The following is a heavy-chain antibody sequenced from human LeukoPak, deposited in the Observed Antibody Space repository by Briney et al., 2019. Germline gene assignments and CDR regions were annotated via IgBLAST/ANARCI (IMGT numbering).Heavy chain of an antibody. CDR2: ISAYNGNT. CDR3: ARLRDSSGYGWFDP. D-gene: IGHD3-22*01. Sequence: ASVKVSCKAPGYTFTSYGISWVRQAPGQGLEWMGWISAYNGNTNYAQKLQGRVTMTTDTSTSTAYMELRSLRSDDTAVYYCARLRDSSGYGWFDPWGQGTLVTVSS. J-gene: IGHJ5*02. CDR1: GYTFTSYG. V-gene: IGHV1-18*01.